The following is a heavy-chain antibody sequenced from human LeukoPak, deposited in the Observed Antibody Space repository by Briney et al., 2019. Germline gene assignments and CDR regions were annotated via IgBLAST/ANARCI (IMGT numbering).Heavy chain of an antibody. J-gene: IGHJ4*02. V-gene: IGHV3-23*01. CDR3: ARDVRPDY. D-gene: IGHD6-6*01. Sequence: GGSLRLSCAASGFTFSTYAMSWVRRAPGKGLEWVSAISGSGGSTYYADSVKGRFTISRDKSKNTLYLQMNALRAEDTAVYYCARDVRPDYWGQGTLVTVST. CDR1: GFTFSTYA. CDR2: ISGSGGST.